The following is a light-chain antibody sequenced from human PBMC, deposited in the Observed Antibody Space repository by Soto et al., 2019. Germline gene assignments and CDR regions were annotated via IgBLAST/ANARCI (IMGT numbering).Light chain of an antibody. Sequence: DIQITQSPSSLSASVGDRVTISCRASQTVSTSLNWYQQQPGKAPNLLIYAASSLQSGVPSRFSGRGSGTDFTLIIKSLQPEDFATYYCQQSYSSPVTFGQLTRLEI. CDR1: QTVSTS. J-gene: IGKJ5*01. CDR3: QQSYSSPVT. V-gene: IGKV1-39*01. CDR2: AAS.